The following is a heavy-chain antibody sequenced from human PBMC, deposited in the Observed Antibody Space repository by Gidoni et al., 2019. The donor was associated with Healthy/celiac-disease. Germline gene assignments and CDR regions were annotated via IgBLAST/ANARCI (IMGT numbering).Heavy chain of an antibody. Sequence: QVQLVQSGAEVKQPGSSVKVSCKASGGTFSSYAISWVRQAPGQGLEWMGGIIPIFGTANYSQKFQGRVTITADESTSTAYMELSSLRSEDTAVYSCARRHYDSSGYLPFDYWGQGTLVTVSS. CDR2: IIPIFGTA. CDR3: ARRHYDSSGYLPFDY. V-gene: IGHV1-69*01. CDR1: GGTFSSYA. J-gene: IGHJ4*02. D-gene: IGHD3-22*01.